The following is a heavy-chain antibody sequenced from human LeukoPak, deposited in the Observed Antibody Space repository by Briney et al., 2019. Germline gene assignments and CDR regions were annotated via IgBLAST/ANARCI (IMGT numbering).Heavy chain of an antibody. Sequence: GGSLRLSCAASGFTFDDYAMHWVRQPPGKGLEWVACINWNSGGIQYADSVKGRFTISRDNAKNSLYLQMKSLRPEDTALYYCVKAYDSSGYYPNWFDPWGQGTLVTVSS. CDR3: VKAYDSSGYYPNWFDP. V-gene: IGHV3-9*01. CDR2: INWNSGGI. J-gene: IGHJ5*02. CDR1: GFTFDDYA. D-gene: IGHD3-22*01.